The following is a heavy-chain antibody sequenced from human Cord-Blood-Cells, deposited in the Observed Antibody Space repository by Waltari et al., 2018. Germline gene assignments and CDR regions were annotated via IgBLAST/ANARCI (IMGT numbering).Heavy chain of an antibody. CDR1: GFTFSSYA. J-gene: IGHJ2*01. Sequence: EVQLLESGGGLVQPGGSLSLSCAASGFTFSSYAMSWLRQATGQGLEWVSAISGSGGSTYYADSVKGRFTISRDNSKNTLYLQMNSLRAEDTAVYYCAKGVDCSSTSCYWYFDLWGRGTLVTVSS. V-gene: IGHV3-23*01. CDR2: ISGSGGST. CDR3: AKGVDCSSTSCYWYFDL. D-gene: IGHD2-2*01.